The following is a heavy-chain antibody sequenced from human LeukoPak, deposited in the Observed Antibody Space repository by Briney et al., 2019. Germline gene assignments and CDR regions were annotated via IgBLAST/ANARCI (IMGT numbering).Heavy chain of an antibody. J-gene: IGHJ6*02. CDR1: GGSVSSGSYY. Sequence: SETLSLTCTVSGGSVSSGSYYWSWIRQPPGKGLEWIGYIYYSGSTNYNPSLKSRVTISVDTSKNQFSLKLSSVTAADTAAYYCARGHLYDFWSGYPSPNYYYYYGMDVWGQGTTVTVSS. V-gene: IGHV4-61*01. D-gene: IGHD3-3*01. CDR3: ARGHLYDFWSGYPSPNYYYYYGMDV. CDR2: IYYSGST.